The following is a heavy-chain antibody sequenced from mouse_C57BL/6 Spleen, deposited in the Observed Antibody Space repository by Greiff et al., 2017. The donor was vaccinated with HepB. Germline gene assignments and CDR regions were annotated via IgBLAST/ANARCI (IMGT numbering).Heavy chain of an antibody. CDR2: INPYNGGT. Sequence: EVQLQQSGPVLVKPGASVKMSCKASGYTFTDYYMNWVKQSHGKSLEWIGVINPYNGGTSYNQKFKGKATLTVDKSSSTAYMELNSLTSEDSAVYYCARHDYDQGDYFDYWGQGTTLTVSS. CDR3: ARHDYDQGDYFDY. J-gene: IGHJ2*01. V-gene: IGHV1-19*01. D-gene: IGHD2-4*01. CDR1: GYTFTDYY.